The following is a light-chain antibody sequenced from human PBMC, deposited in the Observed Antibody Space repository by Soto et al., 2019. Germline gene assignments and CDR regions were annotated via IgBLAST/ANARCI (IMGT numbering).Light chain of an antibody. CDR2: GAS. CDR3: QQYASSPLT. Sequence: EIVLTQSPGTLSVSPGERATLSCRASQSVGRNYLAWYQQKPGQAPRLLIYGASSRATGIPDRFSGSGSGTVFTLSISRLEPEDFAVYYCQQYASSPLTFDGGTKVETK. J-gene: IGKJ4*01. V-gene: IGKV3-20*01. CDR1: QSVGRNY.